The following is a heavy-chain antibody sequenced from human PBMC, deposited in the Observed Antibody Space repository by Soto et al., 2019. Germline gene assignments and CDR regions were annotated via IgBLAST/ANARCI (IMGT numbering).Heavy chain of an antibody. V-gene: IGHV1-3*04. J-gene: IGHJ6*03. CDR2: MNTDSGDT. CDR3: V. D-gene: IGHD4-17*01. CDR1: GYIFTSYA. Sequence: ASVKVSCKASGYIFTSYAIHWVRQAPGQRLEWMGWMNTDSGDTKYSQKFQDRVTIISDTATYYCAQTTVKSPYYYYYYYMDVWGKGTTVTVSS.